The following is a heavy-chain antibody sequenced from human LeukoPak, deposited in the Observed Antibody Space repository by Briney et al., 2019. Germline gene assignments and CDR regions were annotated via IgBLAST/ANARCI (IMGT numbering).Heavy chain of an antibody. J-gene: IGHJ4*02. CDR3: ASRYSSGFDY. CDR1: GFTFSSYS. D-gene: IGHD6-19*01. Sequence: PGGSLRLSCAASGFTFSSYSMNWVRQAPGKGLEWVANINEDGSEKYYVDSVKGRFTISRDNGKNSLNLQMNSLRAEDTAVYYCASRYSSGFDYWGQGTLVTVSS. V-gene: IGHV3-7*01. CDR2: INEDGSEK.